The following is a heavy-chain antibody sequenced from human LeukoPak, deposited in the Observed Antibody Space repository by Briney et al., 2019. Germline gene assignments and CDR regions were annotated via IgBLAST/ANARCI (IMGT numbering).Heavy chain of an antibody. V-gene: IGHV3-9*01. J-gene: IGHJ4*02. CDR2: ISWNSGSI. CDR1: GFTFDDYA. D-gene: IGHD3-22*01. CDR3: AKDLSGYYDSSGYLDY. Sequence: PGGSLRLSCAASGFTFDDYAMHWVRQAPGKGLEWVSGISWNSGSIGYADSVKGRFTISRDNAKNSLYLQMNSLRAEDTALYYCAKDLSGYYDSSGYLDYWGQGTLVTVSS.